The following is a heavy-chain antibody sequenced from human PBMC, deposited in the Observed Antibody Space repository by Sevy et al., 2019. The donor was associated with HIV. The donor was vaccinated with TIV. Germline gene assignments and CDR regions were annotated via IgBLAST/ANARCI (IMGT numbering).Heavy chain of an antibody. V-gene: IGHV6-1*01. CDR2: TYYRSKGYN. D-gene: IGHD6-19*01. CDR1: GDSVSSNSAA. CDR3: AREGSSGWSDAFDY. Sequence: KQSQTLSLTCAISGDSVSSNSAAWNWIRQSPSRGLEWLGRTYYRSKGYNDYAVSVKSRITINPDTSKNQFSLKLNSVTPEDTAVYYCAREGSSGWSDAFDYWGQGTLVTVSS. J-gene: IGHJ4*02.